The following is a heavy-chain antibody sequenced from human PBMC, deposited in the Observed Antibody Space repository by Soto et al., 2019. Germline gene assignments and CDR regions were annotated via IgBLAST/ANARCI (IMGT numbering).Heavy chain of an antibody. V-gene: IGHV1-18*01. CDR2: ISAHNGNT. Sequence: QVHLVQSGAEVKKPGASVKVSCQGSGYAFTTYGITWVRQAPGQGLEWMGWISAHNGNTNYAQKLQGRVTVTRDTSTNTAYMELRSLRYDDTAVYYCGRGRYGDYWGQGALVTVSS. J-gene: IGHJ4*02. D-gene: IGHD1-1*01. CDR1: GYAFTTYG. CDR3: GRGRYGDY.